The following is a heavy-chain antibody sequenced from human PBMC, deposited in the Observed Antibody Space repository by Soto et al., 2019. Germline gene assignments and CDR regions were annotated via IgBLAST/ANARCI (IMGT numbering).Heavy chain of an antibody. Sequence: EVQLVESGGGLVQPGGSLRLSCAASGFIFSSYWMSWVRQAPGKGLEWVAKIKQDGSEKYYVDSVKGRFTISRDNAKNSLFLQMNSLGAEDTAVYFCARIIPPYYYFDYWGQGTLVTVSS. CDR1: GFIFSSYW. V-gene: IGHV3-7*01. CDR3: ARIIPPYYYFDY. D-gene: IGHD3-3*01. CDR2: IKQDGSEK. J-gene: IGHJ4*02.